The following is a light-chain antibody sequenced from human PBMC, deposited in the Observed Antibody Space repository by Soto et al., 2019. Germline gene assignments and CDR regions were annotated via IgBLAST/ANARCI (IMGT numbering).Light chain of an antibody. CDR2: TDD. J-gene: IGLJ2*01. Sequence: QSVLTQPPSASGTPGHRVTISCSGSSSNIGTNTVNWYRQPPTPGAAPKLLIYTDDHRPSGVPDRFSGSKSGTSASLAISGLQSADEADYYCAAWDDSLNAVLFGGGTKVTVL. CDR1: SSNIGTNT. CDR3: AAWDDSLNAVL. V-gene: IGLV1-44*01.